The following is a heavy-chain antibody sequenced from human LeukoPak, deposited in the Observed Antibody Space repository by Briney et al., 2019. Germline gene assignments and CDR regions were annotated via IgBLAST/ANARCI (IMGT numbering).Heavy chain of an antibody. CDR2: VSAYNGNT. CDR3: ASSYCSRTSCYSNWFDP. Sequence: ASVKVSCKASGYTFTSYGISWVRQAPGQGLEWMGWVSAYNGNTNYAQKLQGRVTMTTDTSTSTAYMELRSLRSDDTAVYYCASSYCSRTSCYSNWFDPWGQGTLVTVSS. CDR1: GYTFTSYG. D-gene: IGHD2-2*01. V-gene: IGHV1-18*01. J-gene: IGHJ5*02.